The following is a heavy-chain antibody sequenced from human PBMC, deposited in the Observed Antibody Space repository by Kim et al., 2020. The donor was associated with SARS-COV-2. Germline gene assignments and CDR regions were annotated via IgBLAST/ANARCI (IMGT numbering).Heavy chain of an antibody. D-gene: IGHD3-9*01. CDR2: INHSGST. Sequence: SETLSLTCAVYGGSFSGYYWSWIRQPPGKGLEWIGEINHSGSTNYNPSLKSRVTISVDTSKNQFSLKLSSVTAADTAVYYCASTSYFDWLKHFDYWGQGTLVTVSS. V-gene: IGHV4-34*01. CDR3: ASTSYFDWLKHFDY. CDR1: GGSFSGYY. J-gene: IGHJ4*02.